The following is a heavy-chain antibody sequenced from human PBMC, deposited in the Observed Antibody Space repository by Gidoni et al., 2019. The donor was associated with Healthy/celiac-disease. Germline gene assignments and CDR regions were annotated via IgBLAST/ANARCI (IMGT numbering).Heavy chain of an antibody. CDR3: ARDRAGILWWKDAFDI. V-gene: IGHV4-61*02. Sequence: QVQLQESGPGLVKPSQTLSLTCTVSGGAISSGSYYWRWIRQPAGKGLEWIGRIYTSGSTNYNPSLKSRVTISVDTSKNQFSLKLSSVTAADTAVYYCARDRAGILWWKDAFDIWGQGTMVTVSS. CDR1: GGAISSGSYY. J-gene: IGHJ3*02. D-gene: IGHD2-21*01. CDR2: IYTSGST.